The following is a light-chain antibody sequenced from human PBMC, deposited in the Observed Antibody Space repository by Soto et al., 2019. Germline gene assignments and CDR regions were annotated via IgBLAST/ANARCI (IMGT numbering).Light chain of an antibody. CDR3: AAWDDSLNGYV. V-gene: IGLV1-44*01. Sequence: QSVLTQPPSASGTPGQRVTTSCSGGSSNIGTNAVNWYQQLPGTAPKLLIYNNNQRPSGVPDRFSGSKSGTSASLAISGLQSEDEADYYCAAWDDSLNGYVFGTGTRSPS. J-gene: IGLJ1*01. CDR2: NNN. CDR1: SSNIGTNA.